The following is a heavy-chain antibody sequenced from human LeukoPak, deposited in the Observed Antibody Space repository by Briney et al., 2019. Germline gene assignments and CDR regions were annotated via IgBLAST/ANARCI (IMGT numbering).Heavy chain of an antibody. J-gene: IGHJ3*01. V-gene: IGHV3-20*04. CDR2: LNWNGGST. Sequence: PGGSLRLSCAASGFTFEKHGMSWVRQAPGKGLEWVSGLNWNGGSTGYADSVKGRFTISRDNAEKSLYLQMNSLRAEDTALYYCARDGSYIGLDVWGQGTMVTVSS. CDR3: ARDGSYIGLDV. CDR1: GFTFEKHG. D-gene: IGHD1-26*01.